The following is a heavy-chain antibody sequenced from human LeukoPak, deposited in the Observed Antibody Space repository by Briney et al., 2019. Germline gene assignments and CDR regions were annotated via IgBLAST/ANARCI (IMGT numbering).Heavy chain of an antibody. D-gene: IGHD3-10*01. CDR1: GFTFSRYT. CDR3: ARELDGSGSFDY. Sequence: GGSLRLSCTASGFTFSRYTMHWVRQAPGKRLEYFSAINSNGRSTYYADSVKGRFTLSRDNSRNTLYLQMGSLRIEDTAVYYCARELDGSGSFDYWGQGTLVTVSS. V-gene: IGHV3-64*02. J-gene: IGHJ4*02. CDR2: INSNGRST.